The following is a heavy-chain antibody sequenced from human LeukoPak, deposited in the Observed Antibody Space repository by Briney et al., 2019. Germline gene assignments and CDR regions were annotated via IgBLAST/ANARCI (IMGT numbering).Heavy chain of an antibody. V-gene: IGHV3-74*01. Sequence: GGSLRLSCGASGFTSSDYWMHWVRQAPGKGLVWDARIDSDGSGTHYADSVKGRFTISRDNAKSTLYLQMNSLRGEDSAVYYCARGMFLRAGYHWYYYMDVWDKGAMVTVSS. CDR1: GFTSSDYW. J-gene: IGHJ6*03. CDR3: ARGMFLRAGYHWYYYMDV. CDR2: IDSDGSGT. D-gene: IGHD3-22*01.